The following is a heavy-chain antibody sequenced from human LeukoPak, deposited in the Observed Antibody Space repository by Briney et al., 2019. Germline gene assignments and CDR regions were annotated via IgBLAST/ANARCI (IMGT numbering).Heavy chain of an antibody. Sequence: GGSLRLSCAASGFTFSSYEMNWVRQAPGKGLEWVANIKQDGSEKYYVDSLKGRFTISRDNAKNSLYLQMNSLRAEDTAVYYCAKDLLLWFGEYSGPVDVWGKGTTVTVSS. CDR3: AKDLLLWFGEYSGPVDV. J-gene: IGHJ6*04. V-gene: IGHV3-7*03. D-gene: IGHD3-10*01. CDR2: IKQDGSEK. CDR1: GFTFSSYE.